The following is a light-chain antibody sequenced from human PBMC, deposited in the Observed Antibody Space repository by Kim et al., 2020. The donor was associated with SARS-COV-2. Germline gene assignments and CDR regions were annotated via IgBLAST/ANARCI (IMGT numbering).Light chain of an antibody. CDR2: RNN. J-gene: IGLJ3*02. V-gene: IGLV1-47*01. Sequence: QSVLTQPPSASGTPGQRVTISCSGNISNIETNYVYWYQHLPGTAPKLLIYRNNQRPSGVPDRFSGSKSGTSASLAISGLRSDDEADYYCSAWDDSLSGPVFGGGTQLTVL. CDR1: ISNIETNY. CDR3: SAWDDSLSGPV.